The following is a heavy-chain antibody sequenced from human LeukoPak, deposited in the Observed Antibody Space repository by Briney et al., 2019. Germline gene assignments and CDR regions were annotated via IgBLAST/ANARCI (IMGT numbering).Heavy chain of an antibody. Sequence: ASVKVSCKASGYTFSSYGISWVRQAPGPGLEWMGWFSAYNANTNYVQTFHGRVTMTTDTPTSTAYMELRSLRYDDMAVYYCARAGIVVVVAAQGDVFDIWGQGTMVTVSS. CDR3: ARAGIVVVVAAQGDVFDI. V-gene: IGHV1-18*03. D-gene: IGHD2-15*01. CDR1: GYTFSSYG. J-gene: IGHJ3*02. CDR2: FSAYNANT.